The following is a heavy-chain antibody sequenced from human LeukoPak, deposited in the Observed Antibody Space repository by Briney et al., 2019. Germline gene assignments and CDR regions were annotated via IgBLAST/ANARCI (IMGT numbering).Heavy chain of an antibody. CDR2: IYIGGNT. Sequence: GGSLRLSCAASGFTVSSNYMSWVRQAPGKGLEWVSLIYIGGNTYYPDSVKGRFSISRDNSKNTLYLQMNSLRAEDTAVYYCARVRAPEHSSGWYVVGQPPTHFDYWGQGTLVTVSS. CDR3: ARVRAPEHSSGWYVVGQPPTHFDY. J-gene: IGHJ4*02. CDR1: GFTVSSNY. V-gene: IGHV3-53*01. D-gene: IGHD6-19*01.